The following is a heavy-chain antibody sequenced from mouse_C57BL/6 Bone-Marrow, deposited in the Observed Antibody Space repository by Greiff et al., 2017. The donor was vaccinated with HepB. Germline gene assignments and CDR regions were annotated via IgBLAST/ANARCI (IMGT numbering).Heavy chain of an antibody. D-gene: IGHD1-1*01. CDR3: ARDGSSYRYFDV. CDR1: GFTFSSFG. Sequence: EVRLVESGGGLVQPGGSRKLSCAASGFTFSSFGMHWVRQAPEKGLEWVAYISSGSSTIYYADTVKGRFTISRDNPKNTLFLQMTSRRSEDTAMYYCARDGSSYRYFDVWGAGTTVTVSS. V-gene: IGHV5-17*02. J-gene: IGHJ1*01. CDR2: ISSGSSTI.